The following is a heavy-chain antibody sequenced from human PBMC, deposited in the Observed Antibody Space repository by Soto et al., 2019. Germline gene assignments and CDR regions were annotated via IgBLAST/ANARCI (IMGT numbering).Heavy chain of an antibody. V-gene: IGHV1-58*02. J-gene: IGHJ6*03. Sequence: SVKVSCKASGFTFTSSAMQWVRQARGQRLEWIGWIVVGSGNTNYAQKFQERVTITRDMSTSTAYMELSSLRSEDTAVYYCAASHNYDFWSGYYFPYYYYYYMDVWGKGTTVTSP. CDR2: IVVGSGNT. CDR1: GFTFTSSA. D-gene: IGHD3-3*01. CDR3: AASHNYDFWSGYYFPYYYYYYMDV.